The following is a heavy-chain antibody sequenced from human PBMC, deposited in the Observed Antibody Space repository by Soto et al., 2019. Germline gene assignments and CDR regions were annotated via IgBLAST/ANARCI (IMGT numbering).Heavy chain of an antibody. CDR3: ARWGCSGSNCNLNQRSFDL. D-gene: IGHD2-15*01. V-gene: IGHV3-33*01. Sequence: PGGSLRLSCAASGFIFNEYGLHWVRQAPGKELKRVAVIWYDGSNKYYADSVRGGFTFARDNSRNIMSLQMNSLRGEDTAIYYCARWGCSGSNCNLNQRSFDLWGQGTRGTVSS. CDR2: IWYDGSNK. J-gene: IGHJ4*02. CDR1: GFIFNEYG.